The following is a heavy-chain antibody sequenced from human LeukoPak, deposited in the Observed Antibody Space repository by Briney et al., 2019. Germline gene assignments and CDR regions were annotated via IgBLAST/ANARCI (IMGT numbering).Heavy chain of an antibody. J-gene: IGHJ4*02. CDR2: INHSGST. V-gene: IGHV4-34*01. CDR1: GVSFSGYY. CDR3: ASRSGGYSSS. D-gene: IGHD6-13*01. Sequence: PSETLSLTCAVYGVSFSGYYWSWIRQPPGKGLEWIGEINHSGSTNYNPSLKSRVTISVDTSKNQFSLKLSSVTAADTAVYYCASRSGGYSSSWGQGTLVTVSS.